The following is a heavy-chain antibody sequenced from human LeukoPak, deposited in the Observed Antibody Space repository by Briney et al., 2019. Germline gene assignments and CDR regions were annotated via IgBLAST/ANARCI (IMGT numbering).Heavy chain of an antibody. CDR1: GGSFSGYY. V-gene: IGHV4-34*01. CDR3: ARIPVAGTAYYYYGMDV. J-gene: IGHJ6*02. Sequence: PSETLSLTCAVYGGSFSGYYWSWIRQPPGKGLEWIGEINHSGSTNYNPSLKSRVTISVDTSKNQFSLKLSSVTAADTAVYYCARIPVAGTAYYYYGMDVWGQGTTVTVSS. D-gene: IGHD6-19*01. CDR2: INHSGST.